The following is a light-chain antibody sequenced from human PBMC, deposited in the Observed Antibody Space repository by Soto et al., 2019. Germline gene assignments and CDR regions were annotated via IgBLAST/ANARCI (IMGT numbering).Light chain of an antibody. CDR2: SNN. CDR3: AAWDDSLNGPWV. CDR1: SSNIGSNT. Sequence: HCVLTQPPSASGTPGQRVTISCSGSSSNIGSNTVNWYQQLPGTAPKLLIYSNNQRPSGVPDRFSGSKSGTSASLAISGLQSEDEADYYCAAWDDSLNGPWVFGGGTKLTVL. V-gene: IGLV1-44*01. J-gene: IGLJ3*02.